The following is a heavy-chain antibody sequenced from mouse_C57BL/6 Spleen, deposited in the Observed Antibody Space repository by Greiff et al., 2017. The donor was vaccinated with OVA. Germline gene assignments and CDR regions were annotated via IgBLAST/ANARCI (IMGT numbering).Heavy chain of an antibody. CDR2: IDPETGGT. CDR1: GYTFTDYE. CDR3: TKSITAVGGGGYFDY. D-gene: IGHD1-1*01. J-gene: IGHJ2*01. Sequence: QVQLQQSGAELVRPGASVTLSCKASGYTFTDYEMHWVKQTPVHGLEWIGAIDPETGGTAYNQKFTGKAILTADKSSSAAYMELRSLTSEDSAVYYCTKSITAVGGGGYFDYWGQGTTLTVSS. V-gene: IGHV1-15*01.